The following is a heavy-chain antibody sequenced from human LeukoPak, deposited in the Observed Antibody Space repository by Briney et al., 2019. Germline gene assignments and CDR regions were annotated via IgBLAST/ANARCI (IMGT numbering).Heavy chain of an antibody. Sequence: SGGSLRLSCAASGFTFSSHWMHWVRHAPGKGLVWVSRINSDGSITSYADSVKGRFTISRDNAKDTLYLQMNSLRAEDAAVYYCASPMWDTAIHDYWGQGTLVTVSS. CDR3: ASPMWDTAIHDY. CDR2: INSDGSIT. CDR1: GFTFSSHW. D-gene: IGHD5-18*01. J-gene: IGHJ4*02. V-gene: IGHV3-74*01.